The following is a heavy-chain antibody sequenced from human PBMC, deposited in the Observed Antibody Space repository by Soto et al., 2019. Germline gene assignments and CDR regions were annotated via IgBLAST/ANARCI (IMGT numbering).Heavy chain of an antibody. J-gene: IGHJ6*03. V-gene: IGHV1-58*02. D-gene: IGHD3-10*01. CDR3: AAREGYYGSGSYYGGYYYMDV. CDR2: IVVGSGNT. CDR1: GFTFTSSA. Sequence: SVKVSCKASGFTFTSSAMQWVRQARGQRLEWIGWIVVGSGNTNYAQKFQERVTITRDMSTSTAYMELSSLRSEDTAVYYCAAREGYYGSGSYYGGYYYMDVWGKGTTVTVSS.